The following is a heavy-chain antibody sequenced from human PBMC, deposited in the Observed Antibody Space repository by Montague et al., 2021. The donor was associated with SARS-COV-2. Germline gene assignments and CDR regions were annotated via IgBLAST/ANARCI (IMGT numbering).Heavy chain of an antibody. D-gene: IGHD2-8*01. V-gene: IGHV3-48*03. J-gene: IGHJ4*02. Sequence: SLRLSCAASGFTFSNYEMHWVRQAPGKGLEWLSYISTSGSLIYYADSVKGRSTISRDNAKNALYLQLDSLTAADTAVYYCARDAPSSYIDGVTCFYQYFDDWGQGTLVTVSS. CDR2: ISTSGSLI. CDR3: ARDAPSSYIDGVTCFYQYFDD. CDR1: GFTFSNYE.